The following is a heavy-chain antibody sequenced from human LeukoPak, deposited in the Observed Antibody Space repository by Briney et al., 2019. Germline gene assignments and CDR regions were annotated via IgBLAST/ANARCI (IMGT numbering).Heavy chain of an antibody. D-gene: IGHD2-8*01. CDR2: ISYDGSNK. CDR1: GFTFSSYA. Sequence: GSLILSCAASGFTFSSYAMHWVRQAPGKGLEWVAVISYDGSNKYYADSVKGRFTISRDNSKNTLYLQMNSLRAEDTAVYYCARDGVGAFDIWGQGTMVTVSS. CDR3: ARDGVGAFDI. V-gene: IGHV3-30-3*01. J-gene: IGHJ3*02.